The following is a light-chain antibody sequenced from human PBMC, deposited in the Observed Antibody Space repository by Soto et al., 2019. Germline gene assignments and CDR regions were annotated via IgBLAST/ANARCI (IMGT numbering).Light chain of an antibody. V-gene: IGKV3-20*01. Sequence: EAVLTQCPGTLSLSRGGRRTLSCRASERIYSAYLGWYQQKPGQAPRLLIYGTSSRATGIPDRFSGSGSGTDFTLTISRLEPEDFAVYYCQQYGNSPITFGQGTRLEIK. J-gene: IGKJ5*01. CDR3: QQYGNSPIT. CDR2: GTS. CDR1: ERIYSAY.